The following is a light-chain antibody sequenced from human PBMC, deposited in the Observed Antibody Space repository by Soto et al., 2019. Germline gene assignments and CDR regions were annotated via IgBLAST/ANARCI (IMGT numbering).Light chain of an antibody. Sequence: QSVLTQPASVSGSPGQSITISCTGTSSDVGSYDLVSWYQQHPGKAPKLMIFEGSKRPSGVSNRFSGSKSGNTASLTISGLQAEDEADFYCFSYAGSGSYVFGTGNKVTVL. CDR3: FSYAGSGSYV. V-gene: IGLV2-23*01. CDR1: SSDVGSYDL. CDR2: EGS. J-gene: IGLJ1*01.